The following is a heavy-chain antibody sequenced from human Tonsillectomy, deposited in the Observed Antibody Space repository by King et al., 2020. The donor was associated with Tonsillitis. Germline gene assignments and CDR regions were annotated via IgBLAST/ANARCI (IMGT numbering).Heavy chain of an antibody. J-gene: IGHJ3*02. D-gene: IGHD3-22*01. V-gene: IGHV3-7*03. CDR3: ARDMNYYGGSAYYDAFDI. CDR1: GFTFSNFW. Sequence: VQLVESGGGLVQPGGSLRLSCAASGFTFSNFWMTWLRQAPGKGLEWVANIRADGSREYYVDSVKGRFTISRDNAKNSVFLQMNSLRADDTAVYFCARDMNYYGGSAYYDAFDIWGQGTMVTVSS. CDR2: IRADGSRE.